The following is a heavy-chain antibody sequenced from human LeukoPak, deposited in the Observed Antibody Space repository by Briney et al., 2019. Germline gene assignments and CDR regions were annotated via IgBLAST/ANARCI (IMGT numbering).Heavy chain of an antibody. CDR1: GFTFSRYN. CDR3: LRGDSGILFDY. Sequence: GGSLRLSCSASGFTFSRYNMHWVRQAPGKGLECVSAITSNGGGTYYADSVKGRFTISRDNSKNTLYLQMNSLRAEDTAVYYCLRGDSGILFDYWGQGTLVTVSS. CDR2: ITSNGGGT. D-gene: IGHD2-21*02. J-gene: IGHJ4*02. V-gene: IGHV3-64*04.